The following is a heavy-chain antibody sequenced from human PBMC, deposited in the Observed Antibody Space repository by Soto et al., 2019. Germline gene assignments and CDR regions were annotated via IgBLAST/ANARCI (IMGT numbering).Heavy chain of an antibody. J-gene: IGHJ4*02. Sequence: SETLSLTCTVSGGSISSSDYYWGWIRQPPGKGLEWIGSIYYSGSTFYNPSLKSRVTVSVDTSKNQFSLKLSSVIAADTAVYYCARWAVGASCFDDWGQGTLVTVSS. V-gene: IGHV4-39*01. CDR3: ARWAVGASCFDD. CDR1: GGSISSSDYY. D-gene: IGHD1-26*01. CDR2: IYYSGST.